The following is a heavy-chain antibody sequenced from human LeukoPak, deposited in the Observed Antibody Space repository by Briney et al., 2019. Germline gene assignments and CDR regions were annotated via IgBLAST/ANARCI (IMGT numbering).Heavy chain of an antibody. Sequence: ASVKVSCKTSGYTFTNYGLSWVRQAPGQGPEWMGWISAYNGNTNYAQKLQGRVTMTTDTSTSTAYMELRSLRSDDTAVYYCARTLRESYSFDYWGQGTLVTVSS. CDR3: ARTLRESYSFDY. D-gene: IGHD1-26*01. J-gene: IGHJ4*02. CDR2: ISAYNGNT. CDR1: GYTFTNYG. V-gene: IGHV1-18*01.